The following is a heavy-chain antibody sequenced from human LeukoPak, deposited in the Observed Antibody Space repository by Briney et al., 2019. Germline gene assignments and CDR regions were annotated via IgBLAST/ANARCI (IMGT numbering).Heavy chain of an antibody. CDR1: EFTFSAYW. V-gene: IGHV3-74*01. CDR2: IRGDGSMT. Sequence: GGSLRLSCAASEFTFSAYWMHWVRQAPGKGLVWVSRIRGDGSMTNYADSVKGRFTISRDDAKNTLYLQMNSLRLEDTAVYYCARENLAAAADYWGQGTVATVSS. J-gene: IGHJ4*02. D-gene: IGHD6-25*01. CDR3: ARENLAAAADY.